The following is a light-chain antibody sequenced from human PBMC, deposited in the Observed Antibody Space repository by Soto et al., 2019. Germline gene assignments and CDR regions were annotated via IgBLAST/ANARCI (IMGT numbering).Light chain of an antibody. CDR1: SSNIGAGYD. V-gene: IGLV1-40*01. CDR3: QSYDSSLSVV. Sequence: QSVLTQPPSVSGAPGQRVTISCTGSSSNIGAGYDVHWYQQLPGTAPKLLIYGNSNRPSGVPDRFSGSKSGTSASLAITGLQAEDEADYYCQSYDSSLSVVFGGWTKRTVL. CDR2: GNS. J-gene: IGLJ2*01.